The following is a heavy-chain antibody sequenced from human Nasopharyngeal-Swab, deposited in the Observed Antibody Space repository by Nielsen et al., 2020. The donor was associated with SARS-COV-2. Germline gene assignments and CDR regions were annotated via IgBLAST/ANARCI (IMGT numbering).Heavy chain of an antibody. CDR2: IYSGGSST. V-gene: IGHV3-23*03. CDR3: AKSIDPMGYGLDV. CDR1: GFSFSSYA. J-gene: IGHJ6*02. D-gene: IGHD3-10*01. Sequence: GASLKISCAASGFSFSSYAMNWVRQAPGKGLEWVAIIYSGGSSTYFADSVKGRFTISRDDSSNTLYLQMSSLRAEDTAVYYCAKSIDPMGYGLDVWGLGTTVTVSS.